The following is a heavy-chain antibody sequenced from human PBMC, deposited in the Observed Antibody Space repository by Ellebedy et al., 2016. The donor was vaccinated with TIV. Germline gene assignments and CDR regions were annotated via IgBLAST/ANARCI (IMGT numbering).Heavy chain of an antibody. V-gene: IGHV3-23*01. D-gene: IGHD2-2*01. Sequence: GESLKISCAASGFTFSSYAMSWVRQAPGKGLEWVSGIVGSGAQKYADSVKGRFTISRDNSKKTLSLQMNSLRVEDTAVYYCAKGRGGGSDSSTPRYYFDYWGLGTLVTVSS. CDR2: IVGSGA. J-gene: IGHJ4*02. CDR1: GFTFSSYA. CDR3: AKGRGGGSDSSTPRYYFDY.